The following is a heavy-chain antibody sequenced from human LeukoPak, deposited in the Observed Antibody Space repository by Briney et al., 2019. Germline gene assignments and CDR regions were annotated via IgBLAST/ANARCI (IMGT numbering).Heavy chain of an antibody. D-gene: IGHD1-1*01. V-gene: IGHV3-48*04. CDR1: GFTFSSYG. Sequence: GGSLRLSCAASGFTFSSYGMHWVRQAPGKGLEWVSCISSSGDIIYYADSVKGRFTISRDHAKNSLYLQMNSLRAEDTAVYYCARNLDIWGQGTLVTVSS. CDR3: ARNLDI. J-gene: IGHJ4*02. CDR2: ISSSGDII.